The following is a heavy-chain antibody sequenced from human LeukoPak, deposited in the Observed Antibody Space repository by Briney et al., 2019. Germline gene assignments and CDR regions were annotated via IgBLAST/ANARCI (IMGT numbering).Heavy chain of an antibody. D-gene: IGHD3-10*01. CDR2: ISTDGSKT. CDR3: ATDASGITHHAMDV. V-gene: IGHV3-30*03. Sequence: PGGSLRLSCAASGFTFSSYGMHWVRQAPGKGLEWVALISTDGSKTYYADSLKGRFTISRDNSKNALNLQMNSLITEDTAVYYCATDASGITHHAMDVWGQGTTVTVSS. J-gene: IGHJ6*02. CDR1: GFTFSSYG.